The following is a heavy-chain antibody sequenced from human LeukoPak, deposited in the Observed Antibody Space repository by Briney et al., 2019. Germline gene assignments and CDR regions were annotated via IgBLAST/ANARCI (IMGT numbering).Heavy chain of an antibody. D-gene: IGHD2-15*01. CDR2: IIPILGIA. V-gene: IGHV1-69*04. CDR3: ARGGKYYSQNFDY. J-gene: IGHJ4*02. Sequence: SVTVSCKASGGTFSSYAISWVRQAPGQGLEWVGRIIPILGIANYAQKFQGRVTITADKSTSTAYMELSSLRSEDTAVYYCARGGKYYSQNFDYWGQGTLVTVSS. CDR1: GGTFSSYA.